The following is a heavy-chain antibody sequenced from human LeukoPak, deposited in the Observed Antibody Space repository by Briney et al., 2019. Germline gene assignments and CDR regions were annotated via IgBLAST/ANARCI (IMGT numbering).Heavy chain of an antibody. D-gene: IGHD3-3*01. Sequence: SETLSLTCAVSGGSISSGGYSWSWLRQPPGKGLEWIGYIYHSGSTYYNPSLKSRVTISVDRSKNQFSLKLSSVTAADTAVYYCAGTTYDFWSGYYRGDGMDVWGQGTTVTVSS. CDR3: AGTTYDFWSGYYRGDGMDV. CDR1: GGSISSGGYS. J-gene: IGHJ6*02. CDR2: IYHSGST. V-gene: IGHV4-30-2*01.